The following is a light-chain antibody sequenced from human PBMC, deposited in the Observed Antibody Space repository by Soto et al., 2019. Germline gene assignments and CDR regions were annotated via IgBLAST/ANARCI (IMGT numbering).Light chain of an antibody. CDR1: QGIRND. CDR2: AAS. CDR3: LQDYNYPRT. J-gene: IGKJ1*01. Sequence: AIQMTQSPTSLSASVGDRVTITCRASQGIRNDLGWYQQKPGRAPKLLIYAASTLQSGVPSRFSGSGSGTDFTLTISSLQPEDFATYYCLQDYNYPRTFGQGTKVEVK. V-gene: IGKV1-6*01.